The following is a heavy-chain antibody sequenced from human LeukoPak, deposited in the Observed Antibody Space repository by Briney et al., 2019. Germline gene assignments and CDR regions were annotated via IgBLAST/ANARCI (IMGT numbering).Heavy chain of an antibody. CDR1: SGSFSGYY. CDR2: INHSGST. D-gene: IGHD3-22*01. Sequence: SETLSLTCAVYSGSFSGYYWSWIRQPPGKGLEWIGEINHSGSTNYNPSLKSRVTISVDTSKNQFSLKLSSVTAADTAAYYCARGKDSSGYYFFPYWYFDLWGRGTLVTVSS. CDR3: ARGKDSSGYYFFPYWYFDL. V-gene: IGHV4-34*01. J-gene: IGHJ2*01.